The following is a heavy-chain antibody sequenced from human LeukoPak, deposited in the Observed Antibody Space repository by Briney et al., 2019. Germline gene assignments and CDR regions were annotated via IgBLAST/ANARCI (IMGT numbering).Heavy chain of an antibody. J-gene: IGHJ3*02. CDR1: GYTFTSYD. CDR3: ARDSTSATVGAASQDDAFDI. D-gene: IGHD1-26*01. CDR2: MNPNSGNT. V-gene: IGHV1-8*03. Sequence: ASVKVSCKASGYTFTSYDINWVRQATGQGLEWMGWMNPNSGNTGYAQKFQGRVTITRNTSISTAYMELSSLRSEDTAVYYCARDSTSATVGAASQDDAFDIWGQGTMVTVSS.